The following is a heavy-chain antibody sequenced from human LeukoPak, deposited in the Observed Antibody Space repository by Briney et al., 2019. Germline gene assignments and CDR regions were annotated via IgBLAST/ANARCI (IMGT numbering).Heavy chain of an antibody. CDR3: ASGYCGGDCPYHAFDI. CDR2: IYYGRTT. Sequence: SETLSLTCTVSGGSISSYYWSWIRQPPGRGLEWIGYIYYGRTTNYNPSLESRVAISVDKSKNQFSLKLSSVTAADMAVYYCASGYCGGDCPYHAFDIWGQGTMVTVSS. J-gene: IGHJ3*02. V-gene: IGHV4-59*13. CDR1: GGSISSYY. D-gene: IGHD2-21*02.